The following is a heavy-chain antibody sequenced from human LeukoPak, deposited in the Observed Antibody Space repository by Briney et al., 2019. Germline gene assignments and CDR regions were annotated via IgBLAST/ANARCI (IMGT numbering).Heavy chain of an antibody. V-gene: IGHV4-34*01. Sequence: SETLSLTCAVYGGSFSGYFWSWIRQPPGKLLELIGVINHSGSTNYNPSLKSRVTISVDTSTNQFSLKLSSVTAADTAVYYCARHLIAARLFDYWGQGTLVTVSS. CDR2: INHSGST. D-gene: IGHD6-6*01. CDR1: GGSFSGYF. J-gene: IGHJ4*02. CDR3: ARHLIAARLFDY.